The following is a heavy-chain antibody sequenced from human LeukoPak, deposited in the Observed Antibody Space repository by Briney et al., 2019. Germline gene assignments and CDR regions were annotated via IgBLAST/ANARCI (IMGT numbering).Heavy chain of an antibody. Sequence: ASVKVSCKASGYTFTSYAMHWVRQAPGQRLEWMGWINTGNGNTKYSQKFQGRVTFTKDTSASTASMELSRLRSDDTAVYYCARGDIVVLPAGIPHNWFDPWGQGTLVTVSS. D-gene: IGHD2-2*02. CDR1: GYTFTSYA. CDR2: INTGNGNT. V-gene: IGHV1-3*04. J-gene: IGHJ5*02. CDR3: ARGDIVVLPAGIPHNWFDP.